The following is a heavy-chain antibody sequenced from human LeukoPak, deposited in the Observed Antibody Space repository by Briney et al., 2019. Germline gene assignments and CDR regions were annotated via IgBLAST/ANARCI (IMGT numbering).Heavy chain of an antibody. D-gene: IGHD3-22*01. CDR2: ISAYNGNT. J-gene: IGHJ5*02. CDR3: ARDDSLNWFDP. CDR1: GGTFSSYA. V-gene: IGHV1-18*01. Sequence: ASVKVSCKASGGTFSSYATSWVRQAPGQGLEWMGWISAYNGNTNYAQKLQGRVTMTTDTSTSTAYMELRSLRSDDTAVYYCARDDSLNWFDPWGQGTLVTVSS.